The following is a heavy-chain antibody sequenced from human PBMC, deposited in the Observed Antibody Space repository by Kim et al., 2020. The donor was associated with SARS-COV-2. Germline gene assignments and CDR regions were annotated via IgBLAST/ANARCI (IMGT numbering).Heavy chain of an antibody. V-gene: IGHV4-4*02. CDR3: ARLEDDYYYYGMDV. J-gene: IGHJ6*02. CDR2: IYHSGST. CDR1: GGSISSSNW. Sequence: SETLSLTCAVSGGSISSSNWWSWVRQPPGKGLEWIGEIYHSGSTNYNPSLKSRVTISVDKSKNQFSLKLSSVTAADTAVYYCARLEDDYYYYGMDVWGQGTTVTVSS.